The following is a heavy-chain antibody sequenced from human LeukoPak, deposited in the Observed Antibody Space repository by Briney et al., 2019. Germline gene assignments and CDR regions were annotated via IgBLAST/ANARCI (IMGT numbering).Heavy chain of an antibody. Sequence: SGGSLRLSCAASGFTFSSYWMSWDRQAPGKVLEWVANIKQDGSEKYYVDSVKGRFTISRDNAKNSLYLQMNSLRAEDTAVYYCARLDYDYVWGSYRYYYYMDVWGKGTTVTVSS. CDR3: ARLDYDYVWGSYRYYYYMDV. D-gene: IGHD3-16*02. J-gene: IGHJ6*03. CDR1: GFTFSSYW. V-gene: IGHV3-7*01. CDR2: IKQDGSEK.